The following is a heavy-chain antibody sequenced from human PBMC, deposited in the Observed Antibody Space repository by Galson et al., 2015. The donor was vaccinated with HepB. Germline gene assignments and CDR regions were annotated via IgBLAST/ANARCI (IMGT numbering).Heavy chain of an antibody. Sequence: SVKVSCKASGYTFTSYDINWVRQATGQGLEWMGWMNPNSGNTGYAQKFQGRVTMNRNTSISTAYMDQSSLRSEDTAVYYCAGWYESGWHDGSGGHRYYYMDVRGKGTMVTVSS. CDR2: MNPNSGNT. D-gene: IGHD6-19*01. CDR1: GYTFTSYD. CDR3: AGWYESGWHDGSGGHRYYYMDV. J-gene: IGHJ6*03. V-gene: IGHV1-8*01.